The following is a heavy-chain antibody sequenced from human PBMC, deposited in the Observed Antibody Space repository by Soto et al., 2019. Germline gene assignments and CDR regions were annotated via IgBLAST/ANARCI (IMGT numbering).Heavy chain of an antibody. CDR2: IKSKTDGGTT. CDR3: TATVTTRGYYYYMDV. J-gene: IGHJ6*03. Sequence: GGSLRLSCAASGFTFSNAWMSWVRQAPGKGLEWVGRIKSKTDGGTTDYAAPVKGRFTISRDDSKNTLYLQMNSLKTEDTAVYYCTATVTTRGYYYYMDVWGKGTTVTVSS. D-gene: IGHD4-17*01. V-gene: IGHV3-15*01. CDR1: GFTFSNAW.